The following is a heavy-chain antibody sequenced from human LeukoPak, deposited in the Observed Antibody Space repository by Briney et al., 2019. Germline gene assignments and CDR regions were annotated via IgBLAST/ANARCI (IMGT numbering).Heavy chain of an antibody. Sequence: PSETLSLTCTVSWGSISSTIYYWGWLRQPPGKGLEWIGSIYSSGSTYYNPSLKSRVTISVDTSKNQFSLKLSSVTAADTAVYYCARHFSSYYYYMDVWGKGTTVTVSS. J-gene: IGHJ6*03. V-gene: IGHV4-39*01. D-gene: IGHD3-3*02. CDR1: WGSISSTIYY. CDR2: IYSSGST. CDR3: ARHFSSYYYYMDV.